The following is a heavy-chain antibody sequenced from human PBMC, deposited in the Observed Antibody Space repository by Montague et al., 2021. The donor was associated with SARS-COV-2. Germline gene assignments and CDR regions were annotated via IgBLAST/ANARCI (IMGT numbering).Heavy chain of an antibody. CDR1: GGSISSFY. J-gene: IGHJ6*02. CDR3: ARDGSLRFEILIGPRHYYYGMDV. CDR2: ISDSGST. V-gene: IGHV4-59*12. D-gene: IGHD3-9*01. Sequence: SETLSLTCTVSGGSISSFYWSWFRQPPGKGLEWIGHISDSGSTNYNPSLTSRVTMSVDTSKNQFSLKVNSVTAADTAVYYCARDGSLRFEILIGPRHYYYGMDVWGQGTTVTVSS.